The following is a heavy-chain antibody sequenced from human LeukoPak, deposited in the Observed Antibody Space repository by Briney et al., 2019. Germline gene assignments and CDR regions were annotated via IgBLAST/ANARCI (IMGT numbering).Heavy chain of an antibody. CDR1: GSTFSSYA. D-gene: IGHD1-26*01. Sequence: PGGSLRLSCAASGSTFSSYAMSWVRQAPGKGLEWVSAISGSGGSTYYADSVKGRFTISRDNSKNTLYLQMNSLRAEDTAVYYCAKTERGGSWYYFDYWGQGTLVTVSS. CDR3: AKTERGGSWYYFDY. V-gene: IGHV3-23*01. CDR2: ISGSGGST. J-gene: IGHJ4*02.